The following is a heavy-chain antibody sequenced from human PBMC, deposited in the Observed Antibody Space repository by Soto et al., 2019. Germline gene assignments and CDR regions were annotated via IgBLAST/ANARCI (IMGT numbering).Heavy chain of an antibody. J-gene: IGHJ5*02. CDR2: IYYSGST. CDR1: GGSISSGDYY. D-gene: IGHD3-22*01. V-gene: IGHV4-30-4*02. Sequence: PSDTLSLTCTVSGGSISSGDYYWSWIRQPPGKGLEWIGYIYYSGSTYYNPSLKSRVTISVDTSKNQFSLKLSSVTAADTAVYYCARDIYYDSSGTNWFDPWGQGTLVTVSS. CDR3: ARDIYYDSSGTNWFDP.